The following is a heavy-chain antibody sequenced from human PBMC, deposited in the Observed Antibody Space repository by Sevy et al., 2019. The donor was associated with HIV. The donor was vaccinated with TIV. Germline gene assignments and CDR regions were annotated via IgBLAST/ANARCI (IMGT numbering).Heavy chain of an antibody. V-gene: IGHV1-69*13. J-gene: IGHJ3*02. Sequence: ASVKVSCKASGGTFSSYAISWVRQAPGQGLEWMGRIIPIFGTANYAQKFQGRVTITADESTSTAYMELSSLRSEDTAVYYCASFSSGSGHDAFDIWGQGTMVTVSS. CDR1: GGTFSSYA. CDR3: ASFSSGSGHDAFDI. D-gene: IGHD3-22*01. CDR2: IIPIFGTA.